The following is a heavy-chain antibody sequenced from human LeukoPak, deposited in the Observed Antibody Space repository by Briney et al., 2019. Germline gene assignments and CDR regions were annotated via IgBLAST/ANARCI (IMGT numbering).Heavy chain of an antibody. Sequence: GESLKISCKGSGYSFTSYWIGWVRQMPGKGLEWMGIIYPGDSDTRYSPSFQGQVTVSADKSISTAYLQWSSLKASDIAMYYCARPYDILTGYLYFDYWGQGTLVTVSS. CDR1: GYSFTSYW. D-gene: IGHD3-9*01. CDR3: ARPYDILTGYLYFDY. J-gene: IGHJ4*02. CDR2: IYPGDSDT. V-gene: IGHV5-51*01.